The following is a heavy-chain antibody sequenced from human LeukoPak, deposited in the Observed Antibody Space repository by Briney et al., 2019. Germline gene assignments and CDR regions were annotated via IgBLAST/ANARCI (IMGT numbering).Heavy chain of an antibody. CDR2: IYYSGST. CDR3: ARVQDGYNIDY. J-gene: IGHJ4*02. D-gene: IGHD5-24*01. V-gene: IGHV4-61*08. Sequence: PSQTLSLTCTVSGGSISSGGYYWSWIRQPPGKGLEWIGYIYYSGSTNYNPSLKSRVTISVDTSKNQFSLKLSSVTAADTAVYYCARVQDGYNIDYWGQGTLVTVSS. CDR1: GGSISSGGYY.